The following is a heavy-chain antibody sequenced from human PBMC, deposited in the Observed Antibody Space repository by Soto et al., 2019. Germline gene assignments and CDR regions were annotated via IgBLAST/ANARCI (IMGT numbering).Heavy chain of an antibody. J-gene: IGHJ5*02. CDR3: ARGPALIGRITIFGVVIPNGFDP. CDR2: INHSGST. CDR1: GGSFSGYY. V-gene: IGHV4-34*01. Sequence: SETLSLTCAVYGGSFSGYYWSWIRQPPGKGLEWIGEINHSGSTNYNPSLKSRVTISVDTSKNQFSLKLSSVTAADTAVYYCARGPALIGRITIFGVVIPNGFDPWGQGTLVTVS. D-gene: IGHD3-3*01.